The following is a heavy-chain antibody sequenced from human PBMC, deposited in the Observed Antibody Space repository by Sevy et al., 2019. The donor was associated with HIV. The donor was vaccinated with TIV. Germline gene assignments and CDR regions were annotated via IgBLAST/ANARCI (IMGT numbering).Heavy chain of an antibody. Sequence: SETLSLTCTVSGGSVSSDTYYWSWIRQPTGKRRECIGYIYYSGTTNYNPSLKSRVTISVDTSKNQFSLKLTSVTAADTALYYCARVGGLTDYGMDVWGQGTTVTVSS. J-gene: IGHJ6*02. D-gene: IGHD1-26*01. CDR2: IYYSGTT. CDR1: GGSVSSDTYY. V-gene: IGHV4-61*01. CDR3: ARVGGLTDYGMDV.